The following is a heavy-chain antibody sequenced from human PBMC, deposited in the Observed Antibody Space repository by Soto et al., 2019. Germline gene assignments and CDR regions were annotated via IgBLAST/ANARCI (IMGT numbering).Heavy chain of an antibody. CDR1: GYSFTSYW. CDR3: ARHVGATPPFASRLWFDP. D-gene: IGHD1-26*01. Sequence: LGESLKISCKGSGYSFTSYWIGWVRQMPGKGLEWMGIIYPGDSDTRYSPSFQGQVTISADKSISTAYLQWSSLKASDTAMYYCARHVGATPPFASRLWFDPWGQGTLVTVSS. V-gene: IGHV5-51*01. J-gene: IGHJ5*02. CDR2: IYPGDSDT.